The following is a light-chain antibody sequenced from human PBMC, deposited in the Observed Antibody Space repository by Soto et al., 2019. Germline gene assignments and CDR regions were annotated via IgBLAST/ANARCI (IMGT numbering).Light chain of an antibody. V-gene: IGLV2-8*01. CDR2: EVT. CDR3: SSSAGSNNLGV. J-gene: IGLJ3*02. Sequence: QSVLTQPPSASGSPGQSVTISCTGTSSDVGDYNYVSWYQQHPGKAPKLMIYEVTKRPSGVPDRFSGSKSGNTASLTVSGLQAEDEADYYCSSSAGSNNLGVFGGGTQLTVL. CDR1: SSDVGDYNY.